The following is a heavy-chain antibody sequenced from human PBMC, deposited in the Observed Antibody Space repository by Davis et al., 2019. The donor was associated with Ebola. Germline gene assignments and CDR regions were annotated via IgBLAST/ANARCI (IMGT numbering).Heavy chain of an antibody. V-gene: IGHV3-23*01. CDR3: VKGGGGNSYSPLAC. CDR1: GFTFRSFA. CDR2: ISGSGDNT. J-gene: IGHJ4*02. D-gene: IGHD2-15*01. Sequence: GGSLRLSCAASGFTFRSFAMSWVRQAPGKGLEWVSVISGSGDNTLYADSVKGRFTISRDNSRNTLYLQINSLRAEDTAIYYCVKGGGGNSYSPLACWGQGTLVTVSS.